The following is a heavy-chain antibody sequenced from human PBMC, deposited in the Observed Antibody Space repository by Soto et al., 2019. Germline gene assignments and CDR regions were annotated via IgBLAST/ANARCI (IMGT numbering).Heavy chain of an antibody. CDR3: ARADYPNYYYYGMDV. CDR2: ISGSSSTI. V-gene: IGHV3-48*02. Sequence: PGGSLRLSCAASGFTFSTYNMNWVRQAPGKGLEWISYISGSSSTIYYADSVKGRFTISRDNAKNSLYLQMDSLRDEDMAVYYCARADYPNYYYYGMDVWGQGTTVTVSS. CDR1: GFTFSTYN. J-gene: IGHJ6*02. D-gene: IGHD4-17*01.